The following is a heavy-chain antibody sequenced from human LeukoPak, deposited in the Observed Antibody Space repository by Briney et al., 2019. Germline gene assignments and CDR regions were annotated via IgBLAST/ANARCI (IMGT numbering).Heavy chain of an antibody. Sequence: ASVKVSCKASGYIFTDYAIQWVRQAPGQGLEWMGWINAGNGKTKYSQKFQGRVTITRDTSASTAYMELSGLRSDDTAVYYCARARWTSTVTTYYLDFWGQGTLVTASS. J-gene: IGHJ4*02. CDR3: ARARWTSTVTTYYLDF. CDR2: INAGNGKT. D-gene: IGHD4-17*01. V-gene: IGHV1-3*01. CDR1: GYIFTDYA.